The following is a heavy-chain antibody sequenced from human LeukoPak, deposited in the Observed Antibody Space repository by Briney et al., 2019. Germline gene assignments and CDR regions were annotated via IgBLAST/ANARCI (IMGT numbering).Heavy chain of an antibody. CDR3: AKDRYSGLNTIDY. V-gene: IGHV3-30*02. CDR1: GFIFSIYG. J-gene: IGHJ4*02. CDR2: IWSDGSNK. Sequence: GGSLRLSCAASGFIFSIYGMHWVRQAPGKGLEWVAVIWSDGSNKYYADSVKGRVTVSRDNSKNTLYLQMNSLRAEDTAVYYCAKDRYSGLNTIDYWGQGTLVTVSS. D-gene: IGHD6-13*01.